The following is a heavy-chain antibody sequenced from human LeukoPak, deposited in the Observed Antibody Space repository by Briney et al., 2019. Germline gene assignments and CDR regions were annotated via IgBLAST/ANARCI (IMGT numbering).Heavy chain of an antibody. D-gene: IGHD6-13*01. CDR2: IKQDGSEK. CDR3: AREVGYSSSWYYNYYYYYMDV. V-gene: IGHV3-7*01. Sequence: GGSLRLSCAASGFTFSSYWMSWVRQAPGKGLEWVANIKQDGSEKYYVDSVKGRFTISRDNAKNSLYLRMNSLRAEDTAVYYCAREVGYSSSWYYNYYYYYMDVWGKGTTVTISS. J-gene: IGHJ6*03. CDR1: GFTFSSYW.